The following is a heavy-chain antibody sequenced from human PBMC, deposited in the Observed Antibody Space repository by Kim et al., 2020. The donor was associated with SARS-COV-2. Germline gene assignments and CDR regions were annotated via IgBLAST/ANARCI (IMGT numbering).Heavy chain of an antibody. CDR3: ARARDYGDYTHDY. J-gene: IGHJ4*02. V-gene: IGHV7-4-1*02. D-gene: IGHD4-17*01. Sequence: YAQGFTGRFVFSLDTSVSTAYLQISSLKAEDTAVYYCARARDYGDYTHDYWGQGTLVTVSS.